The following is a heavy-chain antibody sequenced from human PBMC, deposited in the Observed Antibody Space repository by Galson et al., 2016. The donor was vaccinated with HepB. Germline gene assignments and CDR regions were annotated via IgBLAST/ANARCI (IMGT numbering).Heavy chain of an antibody. Sequence: LSLTCTVSGGSISSGDYYWSWIRQPPGKGLERIGYIYHDGSTYYTPSLKSRLIISLATSKNHFSLNLSSVTAADTAVQYCARFNWKDRDVGFDSWGRGTLGTRSA. J-gene: IGHJ4*02. D-gene: IGHD1-20*01. CDR1: GGSISSGDYY. CDR3: ARFNWKDRDVGFDS. CDR2: IYHDGST. V-gene: IGHV4-30-4*01.